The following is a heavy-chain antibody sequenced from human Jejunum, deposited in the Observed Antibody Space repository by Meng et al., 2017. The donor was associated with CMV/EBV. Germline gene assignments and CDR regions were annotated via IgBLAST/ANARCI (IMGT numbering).Heavy chain of an antibody. CDR2: VYYSGST. V-gene: IGHV4-39*07. D-gene: IGHD3-10*01. Sequence: QPRRVESSQALVTPPGTLSLTCTRSGASIIDSSYYWGWIRQPPGKGLEWIGSVYYSGSTYYNPSLESRVTISVDTSKNQFSLKLTSVTAADTATYYCARDPTPDGSDYWGRGTLVTVSS. J-gene: IGHJ4*02. CDR1: GASIIDSSYY. CDR3: ARDPTPDGSDY.